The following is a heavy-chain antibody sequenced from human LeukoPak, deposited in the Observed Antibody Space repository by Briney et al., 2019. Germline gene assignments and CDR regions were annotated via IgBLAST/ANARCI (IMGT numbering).Heavy chain of an antibody. V-gene: IGHV1-69*05. Sequence: SVKVSCKASRGTFSSYAISWVRQAPGQGLEWMGRIIPIFGTANYAQKFQGRVTITTDESTSTAYMELSSLRSEDTAVYYCARDLYSSWYLSNWFDPWGQGTLVTVSS. CDR3: ARDLYSSWYLSNWFDP. CDR1: RGTFSSYA. J-gene: IGHJ5*02. D-gene: IGHD6-13*01. CDR2: IIPIFGTA.